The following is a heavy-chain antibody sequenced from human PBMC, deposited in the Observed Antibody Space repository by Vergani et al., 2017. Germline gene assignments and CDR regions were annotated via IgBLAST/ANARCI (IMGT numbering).Heavy chain of an antibody. D-gene: IGHD1-26*01. V-gene: IGHV1-69*13. Sequence: QVQLVQSGAEVKKPGSSVKVSCKASGGTFSSYAISWVRQAPGQGLEWMGRITPIFGTANNAQKSQGRVTINADESTSTAYMELSSLRSEDTAVYYCARDTRYSGSYWSWVVWGQGTLVTVSS. CDR3: ARDTRYSGSYWSWVV. CDR2: ITPIFGTA. J-gene: IGHJ4*02. CDR1: GGTFSSYA.